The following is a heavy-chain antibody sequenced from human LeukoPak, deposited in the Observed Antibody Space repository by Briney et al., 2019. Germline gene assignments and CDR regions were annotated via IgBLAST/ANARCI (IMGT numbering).Heavy chain of an antibody. Sequence: GGSLRLSCAASGFTFSSYAMSWVRQAPGKGLEWVSAISGSGGSTYCADSVKGRFTISRDNSKNTLYLQMNSLRADDTAVYYCAKDRGGSYRLNDAFDIWGQGTMVTVSS. CDR2: ISGSGGST. J-gene: IGHJ3*02. D-gene: IGHD1-26*01. CDR3: AKDRGGSYRLNDAFDI. V-gene: IGHV3-23*01. CDR1: GFTFSSYA.